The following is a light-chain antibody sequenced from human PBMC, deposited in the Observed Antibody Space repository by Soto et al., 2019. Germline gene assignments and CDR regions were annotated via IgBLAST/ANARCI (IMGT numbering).Light chain of an antibody. CDR2: AAS. CDR1: QGISRV. CDR3: QQAYSFPIT. V-gene: IGKV1-12*01. Sequence: MQMTQSPSSVSASVGDRVTITCRASQGISRVLGWYQQKPGKAPKILIFAASSLQSGVPSRFGGSGSGTDFTLSISNLQPEDFATYYCQQAYSFPITFGQGTRLEIK. J-gene: IGKJ5*01.